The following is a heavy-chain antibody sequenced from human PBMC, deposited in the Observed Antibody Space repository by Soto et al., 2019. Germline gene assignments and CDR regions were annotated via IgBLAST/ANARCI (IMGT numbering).Heavy chain of an antibody. Sequence: SETLSLTCAVSGGSISRTNWWSWVRQPPGKGLEWIGEIYHSGTTNYNPSLKSRVTMSVDKSKNQFSLKLSSVTAADTAVYYCAKSITFDWLFFDYWGRGTLVTVS. CDR3: AKSITFDWLFFDY. CDR1: GGSISRTNW. V-gene: IGHV4-4*02. J-gene: IGHJ4*02. CDR2: IYHSGTT. D-gene: IGHD3-9*01.